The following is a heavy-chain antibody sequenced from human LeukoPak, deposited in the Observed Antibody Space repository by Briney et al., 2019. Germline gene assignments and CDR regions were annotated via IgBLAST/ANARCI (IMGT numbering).Heavy chain of an antibody. V-gene: IGHV4-34*01. Sequence: PSETLSLTCAVYGGSFSGYYWSWIRQPPGKGLEWIGEINHSGSTNYNPSPKSRVTISVDTSKNQFSLKLSSVTAADTAVYYCARALGYCSGGSCYDNYYYMDVWGKGTTVTVSS. CDR1: GGSFSGYY. CDR2: INHSGST. D-gene: IGHD2-15*01. CDR3: ARALGYCSGGSCYDNYYYMDV. J-gene: IGHJ6*03.